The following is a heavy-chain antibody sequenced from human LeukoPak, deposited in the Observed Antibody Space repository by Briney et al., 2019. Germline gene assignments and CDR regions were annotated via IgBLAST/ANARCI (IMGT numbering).Heavy chain of an antibody. D-gene: IGHD5-18*01. CDR3: ARGEAGTAMPYLGY. CDR2: INHSGST. CDR1: GGSISGYY. Sequence: PSETLSLTCAVYGGSISGYYWSWIRQSPGMGLEWIEEINHSGSTNYNPSLKSRFTISVDTSKSQFSLRLSSVTAADTAVYYCARGEAGTAMPYLGYWGQGTLVSASS. V-gene: IGHV4-34*01. J-gene: IGHJ4*02.